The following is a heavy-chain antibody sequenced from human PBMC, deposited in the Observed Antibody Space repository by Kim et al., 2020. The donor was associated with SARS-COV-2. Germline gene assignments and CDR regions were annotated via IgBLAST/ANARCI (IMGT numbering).Heavy chain of an antibody. Sequence: SVKVSCKASGGTFSSYAISWVRQAPGQGLEWMGGIIPIFGTANYAQKFQGRVTITADESTSTAYMELSSLRSEDTAVYYCAREYKYCSSTSCYRSGYSTYYSGMDVWGQGTTVTVSS. CDR1: GGTFSSYA. D-gene: IGHD2-2*01. J-gene: IGHJ6*02. CDR2: IIPIFGTA. CDR3: AREYKYCSSTSCYRSGYSTYYSGMDV. V-gene: IGHV1-69*13.